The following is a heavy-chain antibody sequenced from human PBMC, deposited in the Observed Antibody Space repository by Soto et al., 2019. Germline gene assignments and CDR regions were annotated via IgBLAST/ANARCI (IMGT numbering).Heavy chain of an antibody. CDR2: VKDGGHT. CDR3: ARGQEGVVATH. Sequence: QVQLQQWGAGLLKPSETLSLNCAVTGGSLSGYYWSWIRQPPGKGLEWIGEVKDGGHTNYSPSLRGRLTIPSHPRNNQFSLRLNSVTAADTGVYYCARGQEGVVATHWDQGSLVTVSS. CDR1: GGSLSGYY. D-gene: IGHD5-12*01. V-gene: IGHV4-34*01. J-gene: IGHJ4*02.